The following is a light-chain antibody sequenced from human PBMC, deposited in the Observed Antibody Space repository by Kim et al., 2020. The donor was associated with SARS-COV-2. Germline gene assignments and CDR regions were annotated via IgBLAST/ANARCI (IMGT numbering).Light chain of an antibody. Sequence: DIQMTQSPSSLSASLGDRVTITCRASQGINTYFAWYQQKPGKLPTLLIYGASTLQSGVPSRFSGSGSGTDFTLSISSLQSEDVATYYCQEYDNGIRAFGPGTKVDSK. J-gene: IGKJ1*01. CDR2: GAS. V-gene: IGKV1-27*01. CDR3: QEYDNGIRA. CDR1: QGINTY.